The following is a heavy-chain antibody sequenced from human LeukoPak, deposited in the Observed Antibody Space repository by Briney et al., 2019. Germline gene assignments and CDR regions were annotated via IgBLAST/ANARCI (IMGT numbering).Heavy chain of an antibody. Sequence: GGSLRLSCAASGFTFSSYAMHWVRQAPGKGLEWVALIWYDGSNEYYADSVKGRFSISRDNSKNTLSLQMNSLRVEDTALYYCARGKRGFIYGSDFWGQGTLVTVSS. CDR2: IWYDGSNE. CDR1: GFTFSSYA. CDR3: ARGKRGFIYGSDF. V-gene: IGHV3-33*08. J-gene: IGHJ4*02. D-gene: IGHD5-18*01.